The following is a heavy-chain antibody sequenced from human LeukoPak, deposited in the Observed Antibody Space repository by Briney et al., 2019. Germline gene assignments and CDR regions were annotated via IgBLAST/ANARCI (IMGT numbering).Heavy chain of an antibody. CDR1: GYTFTSYY. Sequence: ASVTVSCKASGYTFTSYYMHWVRQAPGQGLEWMGIINPSGGSTSYAQKFQGRVTMTRDMSTSTVYMELSSLRSEDTAVYYCARESFMPKYYYDSSGYYFDYWGQGTLVTVSS. D-gene: IGHD3-22*01. J-gene: IGHJ4*02. CDR2: INPSGGST. CDR3: ARESFMPKYYYDSSGYYFDY. V-gene: IGHV1-46*01.